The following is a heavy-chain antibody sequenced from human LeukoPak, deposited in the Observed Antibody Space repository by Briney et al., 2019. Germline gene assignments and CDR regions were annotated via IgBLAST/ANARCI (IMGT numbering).Heavy chain of an antibody. D-gene: IGHD2-2*01. CDR2: INPNSGGT. V-gene: IGHV1-2*02. Sequence: ASVKVSCKASGYTFTSYYMHWVRQAPGQGLEWMGWINPNSGGTNYAQKFQGRVTMTRDTSISTAYMELSRLRSDDTAVYYCARDCSSTSCPDYWGQGTLVTVSS. CDR3: ARDCSSTSCPDY. CDR1: GYTFTSYY. J-gene: IGHJ4*02.